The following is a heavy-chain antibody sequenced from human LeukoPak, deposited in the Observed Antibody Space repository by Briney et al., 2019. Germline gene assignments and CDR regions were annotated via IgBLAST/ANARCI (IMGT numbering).Heavy chain of an antibody. V-gene: IGHV3-49*04. Sequence: GGSLRLSCTASGFTFGDYAMSWVRQAPGKGLEWVGFIRSKAYGGTTEYAVSVKGRFTISRDDSKSIAYLQMNSLKTEDTAVYYCTREEIGFDYWGQGTLVTVSS. CDR1: GFTFGDYA. D-gene: IGHD3-16*01. CDR3: TREEIGFDY. J-gene: IGHJ4*02. CDR2: IRSKAYGGTT.